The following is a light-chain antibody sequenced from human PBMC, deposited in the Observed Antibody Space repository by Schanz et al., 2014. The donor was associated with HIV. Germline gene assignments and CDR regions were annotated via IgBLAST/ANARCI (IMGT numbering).Light chain of an antibody. J-gene: IGKJ2*01. V-gene: IGKV1-27*01. CDR2: AAS. CDR1: QSINSW. CDR3: QKYDSAPHT. Sequence: DIQMTQSPSTLSASVGDRVTITCRASQSINSWLAWYQQKPGKAPKRLIYAASSLQPGVPSRFRGSGSGTDFTLTISSLQPEDVASYYCQKYDSAPHTFGLGTKLEIK.